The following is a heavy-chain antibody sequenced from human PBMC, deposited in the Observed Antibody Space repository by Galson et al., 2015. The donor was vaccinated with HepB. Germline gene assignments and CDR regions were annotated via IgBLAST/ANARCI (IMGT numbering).Heavy chain of an antibody. CDR2: ITSSDTTI. V-gene: IGHV3-11*01. CDR3: ARERGGLGPPAFDI. CDR1: GFIFSDYY. J-gene: IGHJ3*02. Sequence: SLRLSCAASGFIFSDYYTSWIRQAPGKGLEWVSYITSSDTTIYYADSVKGRFTISRDNARNSLYLQMNNLKAEDTAVYYCARERGGLGPPAFDIWGQGTMVAGSS. D-gene: IGHD3-16*01.